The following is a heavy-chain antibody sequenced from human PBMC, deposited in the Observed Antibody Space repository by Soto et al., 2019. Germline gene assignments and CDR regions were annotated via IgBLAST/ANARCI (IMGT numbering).Heavy chain of an antibody. V-gene: IGHV3-30*18. J-gene: IGHJ4*02. CDR3: AKGGATAAVLDY. CDR2: ISYDKNTI. D-gene: IGHD3-10*02. CDR1: GFAFRSYG. Sequence: QIQLVESGGGVVQPGRSLRLSCAASGFAFRSYGMHWARQVPGRGLDWLSVISYDKNTIHYAGSVRGRFTISRDNSKNTVYLDIKSLRPEDTAIYYCAKGGATAAVLDYWGQGTLVTVSP.